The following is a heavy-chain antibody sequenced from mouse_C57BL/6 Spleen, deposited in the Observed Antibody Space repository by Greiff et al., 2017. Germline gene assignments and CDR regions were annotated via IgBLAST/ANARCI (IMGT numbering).Heavy chain of an antibody. D-gene: IGHD1-1*01. CDR1: GYTFTDYN. J-gene: IGHJ4*01. V-gene: IGHV1-22*01. CDR3: AHGSSLYAMDY. Sequence: DVKLQESGPELVKPGASVKMSCKASGYTFTDYNMHWVKQSHGKSLEWIGYINPNNGGTSYNQKFKGKATLTVNKSSSTAYMELRSLTSEDSAVYYCAHGSSLYAMDYWGQGTSVTVSS. CDR2: INPNNGGT.